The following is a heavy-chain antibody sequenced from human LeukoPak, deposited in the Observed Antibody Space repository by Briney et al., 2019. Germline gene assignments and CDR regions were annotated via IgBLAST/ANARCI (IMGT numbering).Heavy chain of an antibody. V-gene: IGHV1-18*01. D-gene: IGHD3/OR15-3a*01. CDR1: GYTLSSYG. CDR2: ISGYNGNT. Sequence: GASVKVSCKASGYTLSSYGINWVRQAPGRGLEWMGWISGYNGNTHYAQQFQGRVTMTTDTSTSTVYTELRTLRSDDTAVYYCARDSYDFLTGRYSGSGGDYWGQGTLVTVSS. J-gene: IGHJ4*02. CDR3: ARDSYDFLTGRYSGSGGDY.